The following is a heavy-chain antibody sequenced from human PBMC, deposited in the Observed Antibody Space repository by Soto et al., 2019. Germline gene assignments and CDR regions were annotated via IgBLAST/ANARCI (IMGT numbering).Heavy chain of an antibody. CDR3: ARPAGYYDSSGYYYYYGMDV. Sequence: SETLSLTCTVSGGSISSSSYYWGWIRQPPGKGLEWIGSIYYSGSTYYNPSLKSRVTISVDTSKNQFSLKLSSVTAADTAVYYCARPAGYYDSSGYYYYYGMDVWGQGTTVTVSS. CDR2: IYYSGST. CDR1: GGSISSSSYY. J-gene: IGHJ6*02. V-gene: IGHV4-39*01. D-gene: IGHD3-22*01.